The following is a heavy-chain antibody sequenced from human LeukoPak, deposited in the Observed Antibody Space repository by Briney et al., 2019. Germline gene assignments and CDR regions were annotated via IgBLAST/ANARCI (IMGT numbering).Heavy chain of an antibody. CDR1: GNYW. CDR3: AKRSHDYGDYVVDY. Sequence: PGGSLRLSCAASGNYWMHWVRQAPGKGLVWVSHINSDGSWTSYADSVKGRFTISKDNAKNTLYLQMNSLRAEDTAVYYCAKRSHDYGDYVVDYWGQGTLVTVSS. CDR2: INSDGSWT. J-gene: IGHJ4*02. D-gene: IGHD4-17*01. V-gene: IGHV3-74*01.